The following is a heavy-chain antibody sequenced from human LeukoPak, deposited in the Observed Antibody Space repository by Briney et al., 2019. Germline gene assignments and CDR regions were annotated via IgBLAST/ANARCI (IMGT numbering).Heavy chain of an antibody. V-gene: IGHV3-74*01. J-gene: IGHJ4*02. CDR3: ADFGSGY. CDR2: INKDGSRT. Sequence: GGSLRLSCAASGFTFSNSWMHWVRQAPGKGLVWVSRINKDGSRTWYGDSVKGRFTISRDNAKNTLSLQMNSLRAEDTAVYYCADFGSGYWGQGTLVTVSS. CDR1: GFTFSNSW. D-gene: IGHD3-10*01.